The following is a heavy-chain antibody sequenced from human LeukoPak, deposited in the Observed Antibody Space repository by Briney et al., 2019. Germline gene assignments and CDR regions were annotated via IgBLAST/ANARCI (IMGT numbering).Heavy chain of an antibody. CDR1: GGSISSGGYY. CDR2: IYYSGST. J-gene: IGHJ4*02. D-gene: IGHD5-12*01. Sequence: PSQTLSLTCTVSGGSISSGGYYWSWIRQHPGTGLEWIGYIYYSGSTYYNPSLKSRVTISVDASKNQFSLKLSSETAADTAVYYCARVAGYDWSGIDYWGQGTLVAVSS. CDR3: ARVAGYDWSGIDY. V-gene: IGHV4-31*03.